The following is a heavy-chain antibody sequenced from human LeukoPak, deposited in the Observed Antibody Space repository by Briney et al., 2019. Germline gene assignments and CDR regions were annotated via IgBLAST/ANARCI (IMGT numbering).Heavy chain of an antibody. Sequence: SETLSLTCTVSGGSVSSYYWSWIRQPAGMGLEWIGRIFTSGSTNYNPSLKSRVTMSVDTSKNQFSLNLNSVTAADTAVYYCARERVEETYYYYMDVWGKGTTVTVSS. CDR3: ARERVEETYYYYMDV. J-gene: IGHJ6*03. CDR2: IFTSGST. V-gene: IGHV4-4*07. CDR1: GGSVSSYY.